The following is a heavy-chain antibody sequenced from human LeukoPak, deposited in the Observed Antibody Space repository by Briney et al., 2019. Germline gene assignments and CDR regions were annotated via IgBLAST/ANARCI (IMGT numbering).Heavy chain of an antibody. D-gene: IGHD1-26*01. CDR3: ARSSPSYHFDY. CDR1: GFTFSSYW. Sequence: PGGSLRLSCAASGFTFSSYWMHWVRQAPGKGLVWVSRINSDGSSTSYADSVKGRFTISRDNDKNTLYLQMNSLRAEDTAVYYCARSSPSYHFDYWGQGTLVTVTS. J-gene: IGHJ4*02. CDR2: INSDGSST. V-gene: IGHV3-74*01.